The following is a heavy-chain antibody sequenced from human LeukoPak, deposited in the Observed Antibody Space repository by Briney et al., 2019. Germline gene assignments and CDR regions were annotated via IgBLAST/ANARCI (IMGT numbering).Heavy chain of an antibody. CDR2: VYYSGST. V-gene: IGHV4-39*02. CDR3: AREVGAFDI. CDR1: GGSISISSHY. J-gene: IGHJ3*02. Sequence: PSETLSLTCTVSGGSISISSHYWGWIRQPPGKGLEWIGNVYYSGSTYYNPSLKSRVTTSIDTSKNQFSLRLSSVTAADTAVYYCAREVGAFDIWGQGTMVTVSS. D-gene: IGHD1-26*01.